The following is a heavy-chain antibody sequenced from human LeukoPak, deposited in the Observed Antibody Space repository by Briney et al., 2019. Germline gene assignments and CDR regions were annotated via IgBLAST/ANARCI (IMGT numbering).Heavy chain of an antibody. CDR1: GFTFSSYL. CDR3: AKEGRTTTKANDC. D-gene: IGHD1-1*01. CDR2: IKQDGSEK. J-gene: IGHJ3*01. Sequence: GGSLRLSCAASGFTFSSYLMSWVRQAPGKGLEWVANIKQDGSEKYYVDSVKGRFTISRDNAKNSLYLQMNSLRAEDTAVYYCAKEGRTTTKANDCRGQGTMVTVSS. V-gene: IGHV3-7*01.